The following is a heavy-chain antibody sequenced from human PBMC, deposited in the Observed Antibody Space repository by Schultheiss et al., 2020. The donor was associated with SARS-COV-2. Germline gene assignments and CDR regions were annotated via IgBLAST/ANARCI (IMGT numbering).Heavy chain of an antibody. D-gene: IGHD6-6*01. Sequence: GGSLRLSCAASGFTFSSYGMHWVRQAPGKGLEWVAVISYDGSNKYYADSVKGRFTISRDNSKNTLYLQMNSLRAEDTAVYYCAKKGDVYSSSSEPWYYFDYWGQGTLVTVSS. CDR1: GFTFSSYG. CDR3: AKKGDVYSSSSEPWYYFDY. V-gene: IGHV3-30*12. J-gene: IGHJ4*02. CDR2: ISYDGSNK.